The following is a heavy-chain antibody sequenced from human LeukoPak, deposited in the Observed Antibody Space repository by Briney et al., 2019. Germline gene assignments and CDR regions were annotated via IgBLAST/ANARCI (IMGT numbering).Heavy chain of an antibody. CDR2: ISPYNGNT. V-gene: IGHV1-18*01. Sequence: ASVKVSCKPFGYTFNTYGITWVRQAPGQGLEWMGWISPYNGNTNYAQKFQGRVTLTTGTSTSTAYMELRSLRSDDTAVYYCARGPHERSGYPDDWGQGTPGHRLL. D-gene: IGHD3-22*01. CDR3: ARGPHERSGYPDD. CDR1: GYTFNTYG. J-gene: IGHJ4*02.